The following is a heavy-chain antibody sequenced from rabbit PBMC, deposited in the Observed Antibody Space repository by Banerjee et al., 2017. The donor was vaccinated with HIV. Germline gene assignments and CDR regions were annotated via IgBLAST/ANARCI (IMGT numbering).Heavy chain of an antibody. D-gene: IGHD2-1*01. Sequence: QEQLVESGGGLVQPEGSLTLTCTASGFSFSNNYYMCWVRQAPGKGLEWIACIYTGSRDITYYASWAKGRFTISKTSSTTVTLQMTSLTAADTATYFCARWNNIGDCNLWGPGTLVTVS. CDR1: GFSFSNNYY. V-gene: IGHV1S45*01. CDR3: ARWNNIGDCNL. CDR2: IYTGSRDIT. J-gene: IGHJ4*01.